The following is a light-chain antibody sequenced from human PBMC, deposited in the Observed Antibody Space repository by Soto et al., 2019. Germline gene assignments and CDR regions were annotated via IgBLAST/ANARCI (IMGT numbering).Light chain of an antibody. CDR1: RSIDIW. V-gene: IGKV1-5*03. CDR3: QQYNSYPLT. J-gene: IGKJ4*01. Sequence: DIQMTQSPSTLSASVGDRVTISCRASRSIDIWLAWYQHKPGKAPKLLIYKASNLESGVPSRFSGSGSGTEFTLTISSLQPDDFATYYCQQYNSYPLTFGGGTKVEI. CDR2: KAS.